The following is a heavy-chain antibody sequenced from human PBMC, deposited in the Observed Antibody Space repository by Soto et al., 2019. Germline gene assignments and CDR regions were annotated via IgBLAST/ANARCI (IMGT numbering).Heavy chain of an antibody. CDR2: VSSSGST. CDR1: GGSINDYY. Sequence: PSETLSLTCTVSGGSINDYYWGWIRQPPGKGLEWIGHVSSSGSTKYTPSIQSRVTIFFGTSKKQFSLKLNTETAADTALYYCARGEGNYYDRSGHYVNWCDPLGQVKMVTVSS. CDR3: ARGEGNYYDRSGHYVNWCDP. D-gene: IGHD3-22*01. V-gene: IGHV4-59*01. J-gene: IGHJ5*02.